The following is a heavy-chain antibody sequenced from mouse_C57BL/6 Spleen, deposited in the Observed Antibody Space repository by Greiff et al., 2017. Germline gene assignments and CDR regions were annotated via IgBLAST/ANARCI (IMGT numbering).Heavy chain of an antibody. Sequence: QVHVKQSGAELARPGASVKLSCKASGYTFTSYGISWVKQRTGQGLEWIGEIYPRSGNTYYNEKFKGKATLTADKSSSTAYMELRSLTSEDSAVYFCERGDEYDGVAYWGQGTLVTVSA. CDR1: GYTFTSYG. D-gene: IGHD2-4*01. CDR2: IYPRSGNT. CDR3: ERGDEYDGVAY. V-gene: IGHV1-81*01. J-gene: IGHJ3*01.